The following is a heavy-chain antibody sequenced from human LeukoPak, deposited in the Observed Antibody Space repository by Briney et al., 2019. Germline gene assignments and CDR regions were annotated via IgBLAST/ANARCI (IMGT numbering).Heavy chain of an antibody. V-gene: IGHV4-39*02. J-gene: IGHJ6*03. CDR1: GDSISNSSYY. CDR3: DGSGSYRYYYYMDV. D-gene: IGHD3-10*01. Sequence: PSETLALACTAYGDSISNSSYYWDRIRQPPGKVLEWIGSIYYSGSSYYNPSLKSRVNISVDTSKNHFSLKLSSVTAADTAVYYCDGSGSYRYYYYMDVWGKGTTVTVSS. CDR2: IYYSGSS.